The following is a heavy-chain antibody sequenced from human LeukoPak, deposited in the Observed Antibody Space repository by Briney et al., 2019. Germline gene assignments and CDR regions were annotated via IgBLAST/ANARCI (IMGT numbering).Heavy chain of an antibody. CDR2: ISSSSSYI. Sequence: PGGSLRLSCAASGFTFSSYSMNWVRQAPGKGLEWVSSISSSSSYIYYADSVKGRFTISRDNAKNSLYLQMNSLRAEDTAVYYCARDRGFAIMDTAMVVPPVVRGGIDAFDIWGQGTMVTVSS. CDR3: ARDRGFAIMDTAMVVPPVVRGGIDAFDI. D-gene: IGHD5-18*01. V-gene: IGHV3-21*01. CDR1: GFTFSSYS. J-gene: IGHJ3*02.